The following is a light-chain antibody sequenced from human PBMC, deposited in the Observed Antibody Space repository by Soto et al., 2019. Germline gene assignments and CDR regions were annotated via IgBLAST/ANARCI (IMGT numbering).Light chain of an antibody. J-gene: IGLJ2*01. CDR2: DVS. CDR1: SSDIGGYNY. Sequence: QSALTQPASVSGSPGQSITISCTGTSSDIGGYNYVSWYQQHPGKAPKVIIYDVSNRPSGVSNRFSGSKSGNTASLTISGLQAEDEADYYCSSYTSSSTQVFGGGTKLTVL. CDR3: SSYTSSSTQV. V-gene: IGLV2-14*01.